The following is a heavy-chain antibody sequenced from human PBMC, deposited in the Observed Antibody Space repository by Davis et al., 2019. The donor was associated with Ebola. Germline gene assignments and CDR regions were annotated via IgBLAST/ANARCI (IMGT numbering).Heavy chain of an antibody. CDR1: GFSFSNYW. D-gene: IGHD6-19*01. J-gene: IGHJ4*02. V-gene: IGHV3-74*01. CDR3: ANGWKSYFDY. Sequence: PGGSLRLSCTASGFSFSNYWMHWVRQAPGEGLVWVSRINSDESSTSYADSVKGRFTISRDNAKNTLYLQMNSLRAEDTAVYYCANGWKSYFDYWGQGTLITVSS. CDR2: INSDESST.